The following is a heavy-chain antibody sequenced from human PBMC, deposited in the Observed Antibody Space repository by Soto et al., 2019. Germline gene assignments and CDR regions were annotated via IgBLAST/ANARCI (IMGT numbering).Heavy chain of an antibody. V-gene: IGHV4-61*08. CDR2: IYYSGST. D-gene: IGHD2-15*01. Sequence: PSETLSLTCTVSGFSISSGDYYWSWIRQPPGKGLEWIGYIYYSGSTNYNPSLKSRVTISVDTSKNQFSLKLSSVTAADTAVYYCARLPDCSGGSCYVGAFDYWGQGTLVTVSS. J-gene: IGHJ4*02. CDR1: GFSISSGDYY. CDR3: ARLPDCSGGSCYVGAFDY.